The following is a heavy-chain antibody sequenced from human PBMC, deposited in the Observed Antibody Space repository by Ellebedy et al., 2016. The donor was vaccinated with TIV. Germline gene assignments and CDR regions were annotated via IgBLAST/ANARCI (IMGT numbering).Heavy chain of an antibody. CDR3: AKGLTGDRGGWGWYFDL. J-gene: IGHJ2*01. CDR1: GFTFSSYA. D-gene: IGHD7-27*01. Sequence: GESLKISCAASGFTFSSYAMSWVRQAPGKGLEWVSGITTSGVSVYSGDSVKGRFSISRDTSKNPLYLQMNSLRGEDTAVYSCAKGLTGDRGGWGWYFDLWGRGTLVTVSS. CDR2: ITTSGVSV. V-gene: IGHV3-23*01.